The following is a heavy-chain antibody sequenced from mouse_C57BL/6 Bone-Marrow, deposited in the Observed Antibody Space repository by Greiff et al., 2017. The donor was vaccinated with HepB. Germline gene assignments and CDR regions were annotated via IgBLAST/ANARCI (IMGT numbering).Heavy chain of an antibody. V-gene: IGHV14-4*01. CDR2: IDPENGDT. CDR3: TALGTTVAMDY. CDR1: GFNIKDDY. Sequence: EVQLQQSGAELVRPGASVKLSCTASGFNIKDDYMHWVKQRPEQGLEWIGWIDPENGDTEYASKFQGKATITADTSSNTAYLQLSSLTSEDTAVYYCTALGTTVAMDYWGQGTSVTVAS. D-gene: IGHD1-1*01. J-gene: IGHJ4*01.